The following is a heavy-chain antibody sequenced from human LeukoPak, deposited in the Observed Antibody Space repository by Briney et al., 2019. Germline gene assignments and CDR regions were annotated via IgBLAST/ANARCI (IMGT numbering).Heavy chain of an antibody. D-gene: IGHD1-26*01. V-gene: IGHV4-4*02. J-gene: IGHJ4*02. Sequence: SETLSLTCAISGGSISSSDWWSWVRQPPGKGLEWIGEIYHSGSTNYIPSLKSRVTISVDKSKNQFSLKLSSVTAADTAVYYCASSPGTPDYWGQGTLVTVSS. CDR1: GGSISSSDW. CDR2: IYHSGST. CDR3: ASSPGTPDY.